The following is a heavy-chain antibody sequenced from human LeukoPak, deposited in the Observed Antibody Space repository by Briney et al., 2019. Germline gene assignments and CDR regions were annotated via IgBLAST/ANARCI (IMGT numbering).Heavy chain of an antibody. D-gene: IGHD6-6*01. J-gene: IGHJ4*02. Sequence: SQTLSLTCAISGDSVSSNSAAWNWIRQSPSRGLEWLGKTYYRSKWYNDYAPSVRSRITISPDTSKNQFSLQLNSVTPEDTAVYYCARAYSSSFDYWGQGTLVTVSS. CDR2: TYYRSKWYN. CDR3: ARAYSSSFDY. V-gene: IGHV6-1*01. CDR1: GDSVSSNSAA.